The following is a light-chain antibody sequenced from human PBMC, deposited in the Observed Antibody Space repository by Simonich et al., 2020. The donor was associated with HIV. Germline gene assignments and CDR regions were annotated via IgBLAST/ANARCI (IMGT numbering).Light chain of an antibody. J-gene: IGKJ2*01. CDR1: QGLLHSNGHNY. CDR2: LGS. Sequence: DIVLTQSPPPLPVTPGEPPSISHRLSQGLLHSNGHNYLDGDLQKPGQSPHLLIYLGSNRASGVPDRFTGSGSGTDFTLKISRVEAEDVGVYYCMQGLQTPYTFGQGTKLEIQ. V-gene: IGKV2-28*01. CDR3: MQGLQTPYT.